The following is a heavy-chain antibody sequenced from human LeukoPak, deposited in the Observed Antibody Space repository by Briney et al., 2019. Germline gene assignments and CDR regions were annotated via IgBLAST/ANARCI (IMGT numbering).Heavy chain of an antibody. D-gene: IGHD3-22*01. CDR1: GGSISSYY. V-gene: IGHV4-59*01. Sequence: SETLSLTCTVSGGSISSYYWSWIRQPPGKGLEWIGYIYYSGSTNYNPSLKSRVTISLDTSKSQFSLKLNSVTAADTAVYYCARSTWLLDKWGQGTLVTVSS. J-gene: IGHJ4*02. CDR2: IYYSGST. CDR3: ARSTWLLDK.